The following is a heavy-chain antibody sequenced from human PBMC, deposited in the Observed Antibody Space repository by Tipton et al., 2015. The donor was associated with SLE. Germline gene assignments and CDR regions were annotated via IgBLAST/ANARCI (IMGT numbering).Heavy chain of an antibody. CDR2: IYHSGTI. CDR1: GFTFSNYA. D-gene: IGHD5-12*01. V-gene: IGHV4-38-2*01. Sequence: LRLSCAASGFTFSNYAMNWVRQAPGKGLEWFGSIYHSGTIYYNPSLKSRVTISVDTSKNQFSLKLSSVTAADTAVYYCARQVAQGTWAFDYWGQGTLVTVSS. CDR3: ARQVAQGTWAFDY. J-gene: IGHJ4*02.